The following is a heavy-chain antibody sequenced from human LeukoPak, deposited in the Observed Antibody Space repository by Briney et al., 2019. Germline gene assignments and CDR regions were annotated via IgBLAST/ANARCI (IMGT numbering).Heavy chain of an antibody. V-gene: IGHV4-59*12. J-gene: IGHJ3*02. CDR3: AREDYGGNSLDAFDI. D-gene: IGHD4-23*01. CDR1: GGSISSAC. CDR2: IYSNGGTT. Sequence: PSETLSLSCTVSGGSISSACWSWIRQPPGKGLEWIGCIYSNGGTTNYNPSLKSRVTISVDTSRNQFSLKLSSVTAADTAVYYCAREDYGGNSLDAFDIWGQGTMVTVSS.